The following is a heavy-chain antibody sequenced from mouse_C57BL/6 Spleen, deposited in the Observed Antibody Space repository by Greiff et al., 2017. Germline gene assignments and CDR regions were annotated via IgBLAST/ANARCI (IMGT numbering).Heavy chain of an antibody. CDR1: GYAFSSYW. CDR3: ARSNYYGSSHYYAMDY. D-gene: IGHD1-1*01. CDR2: IYPGAGDT. J-gene: IGHJ4*01. V-gene: IGHV1-80*01. Sequence: QVQLQQSGAELVKPGASVKISCKASGYAFSSYWMNWVKQRPGKGLEWIGQIYPGAGDTNYNGKFKGKATLTADKSSSTAYMQLSSLTSEDSAVYFCARSNYYGSSHYYAMDYWGQGTSVTVSS.